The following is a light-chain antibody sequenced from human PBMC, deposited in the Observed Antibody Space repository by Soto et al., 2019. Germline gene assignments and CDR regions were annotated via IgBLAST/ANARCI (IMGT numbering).Light chain of an antibody. CDR3: QQVKTYPRT. V-gene: IGKV1-5*01. Sequence: DIQMTQSPSTLSASVGDRVTITCRASQSISSWLAWYQQKPGKAPKRLIYAASTLYSGVPSGFSGSASGTEFTLTISSLQPDDFATYYCQQVKTYPRTFGGGTKVDIK. J-gene: IGKJ4*01. CDR1: QSISSW. CDR2: AAS.